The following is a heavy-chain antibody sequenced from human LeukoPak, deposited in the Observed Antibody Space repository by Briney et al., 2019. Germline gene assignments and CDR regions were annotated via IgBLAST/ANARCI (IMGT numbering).Heavy chain of an antibody. CDR2: INPNSGGT. CDR1: GYTFTGYY. CDR3: ARYLGYCSSTSCYYYYGMDV. Sequence: ASVKVSCKASGYTFTGYYMHWVRQAPGQGLEWMGWINPNSGGTNYAQKFQGRVTMTRDTSISTAYMELSRLRSDDTAVYYCARYLGYCSSTSCYYYYGMDVWGQGTTVTASS. J-gene: IGHJ6*02. V-gene: IGHV1-2*02. D-gene: IGHD2-2*01.